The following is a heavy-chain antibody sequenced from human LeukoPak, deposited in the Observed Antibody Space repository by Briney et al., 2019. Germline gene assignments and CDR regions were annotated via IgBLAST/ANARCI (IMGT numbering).Heavy chain of an antibody. V-gene: IGHV1-69*06. J-gene: IGHJ4*02. CDR1: GGTFSSYA. D-gene: IGHD3-10*01. Sequence: EASVKVSCKASGGTFSSYAISWVRQAPGQGLEWMGGIIPIFGTANYAQKFQRRVTITADKSTSTAYMELSSLRSEDTAVYYCAREGLWFGELLYYFDYWGQGTLVTVSS. CDR3: AREGLWFGELLYYFDY. CDR2: IIPIFGTA.